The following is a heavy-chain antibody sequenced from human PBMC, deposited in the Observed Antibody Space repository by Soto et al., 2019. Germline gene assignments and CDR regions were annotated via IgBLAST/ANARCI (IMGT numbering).Heavy chain of an antibody. Sequence: QVQLQESGPGLVKPSQTLSLTCTVSGGSISSGGYYWSWIRQHPGKGLEWIGYIYYSWSTYYNPSLKSRVTISVYTSKNQVSLKLSSVTAADTAVYYCARGRTSSPTPGDYWGQGTLVTVSS. CDR1: GGSISSGGYY. J-gene: IGHJ4*02. D-gene: IGHD2-2*01. CDR2: IYYSWST. CDR3: ARGRTSSPTPGDY. V-gene: IGHV4-31*03.